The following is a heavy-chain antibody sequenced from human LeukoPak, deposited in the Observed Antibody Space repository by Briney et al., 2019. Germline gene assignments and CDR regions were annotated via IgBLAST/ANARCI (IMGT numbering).Heavy chain of an antibody. CDR1: AGSISSSDW. Sequence: PSETLSLTCAVSAGSISSSDWWRWVRPPPGKGLEWIGYIYQTESPKYNASLQSRVTISLDKSKNQFSLKLTSVTAADTAVYYCARDPHCSGSRCPFDYWGQGALVTVSS. D-gene: IGHD2-2*01. CDR3: ARDPHCSGSRCPFDY. CDR2: IYQTESP. J-gene: IGHJ4*02. V-gene: IGHV4/OR15-8*01.